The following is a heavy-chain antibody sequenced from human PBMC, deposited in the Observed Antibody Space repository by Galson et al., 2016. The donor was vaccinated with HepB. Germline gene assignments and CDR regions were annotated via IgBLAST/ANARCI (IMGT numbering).Heavy chain of an antibody. CDR2: TFYRSNWQN. CDR1: GDSVSSNSAG. D-gene: IGHD3-3*01. V-gene: IGHV6-1*01. Sequence: SGDSVSSNSAGWNWIRQSPSRGLEWLGRTFYRSNWQNDYAESVKSRITINPDTSKNQFSLQLNSVTPEDTAVYYCARSYLLGRGFGWWGQGTLVTVSS. CDR3: ARSYLLGRGFGW. J-gene: IGHJ4*02.